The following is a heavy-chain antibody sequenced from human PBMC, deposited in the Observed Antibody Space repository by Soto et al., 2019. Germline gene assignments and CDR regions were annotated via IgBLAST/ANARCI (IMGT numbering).Heavy chain of an antibody. J-gene: IGHJ3*02. CDR2: ISYDGSNK. V-gene: IGHV3-30*18. CDR3: AKVEIAVAGTGSRRAFDI. Sequence: ESGGGVVQPGRSLRLSCAASGFTFSSYGMHWVRQAPGKGLEWVAVISYDGSNKYYADSVKGRFTISRDNSKNTLYLQMNSLRAEDTAVYYCAKVEIAVAGTGSRRAFDIWGQGTMVTVSS. D-gene: IGHD6-19*01. CDR1: GFTFSSYG.